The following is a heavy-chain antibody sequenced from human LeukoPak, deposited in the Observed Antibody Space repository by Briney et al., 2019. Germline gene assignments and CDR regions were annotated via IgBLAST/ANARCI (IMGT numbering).Heavy chain of an antibody. V-gene: IGHV3-74*01. J-gene: IGHJ4*02. CDR1: GFTFSSYW. Sequence: GGSLRLSCAASGFTFSSYWMHWVRQAPGKGLVWVSRSNSDGSSTIYADSVKGRFTISRDNAKSTLYMQMNSLRAEDTAVYYCTSLYCSGGSCDYWGQGTLVTVSS. D-gene: IGHD2-15*01. CDR3: TSLYCSGGSCDY. CDR2: SNSDGSST.